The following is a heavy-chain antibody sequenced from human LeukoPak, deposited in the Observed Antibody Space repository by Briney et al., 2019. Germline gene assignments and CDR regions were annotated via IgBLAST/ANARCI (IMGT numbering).Heavy chain of an antibody. J-gene: IGHJ6*02. Sequence: SVKVSCKASGGTFSSYAISWVRQAPGQGLEWMGGIIPIFGTANYAQKFQGRVTITADESTSTAYMELSSLRSEDTAVYYCARVAEVVRGAERDYYGMDVWGQGTTVTVSS. CDR1: GGTFSSYA. D-gene: IGHD3-10*01. CDR3: ARVAEVVRGAERDYYGMDV. V-gene: IGHV1-69*01. CDR2: IIPIFGTA.